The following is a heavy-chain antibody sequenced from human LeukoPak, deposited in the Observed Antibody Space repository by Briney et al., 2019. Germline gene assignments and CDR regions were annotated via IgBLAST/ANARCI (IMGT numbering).Heavy chain of an antibody. CDR2: IKQDGSEK. D-gene: IGHD2-15*01. CDR3: ANLLVAQGPQYCSGGSCYQFDY. J-gene: IGHJ4*02. Sequence: QAGGSLRLSCAASGFTFSSYWMSWVRQAPGKGLERVANIKQDGSEKYYVDSVKGRFTISRDNAKNSLHLQMNSLRAEDTAVYYCANLLVAQGPQYCSGGSCYQFDYWGQGTLVTVSS. CDR1: GFTFSSYW. V-gene: IGHV3-7*03.